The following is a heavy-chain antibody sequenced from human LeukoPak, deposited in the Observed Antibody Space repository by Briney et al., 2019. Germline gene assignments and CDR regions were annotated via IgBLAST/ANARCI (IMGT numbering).Heavy chain of an antibody. CDR1: GGTFSTYA. Sequence: SVKVSCKASGGTFSTYAITWVRQAPGEGLEWMGRIFPSLGIANYAQKFQGRVTISADKSTTTAYMELSSLRSEDTAVYYCEYIDYWGQGTLVTVSS. D-gene: IGHD5-18*01. CDR2: IFPSLGIA. J-gene: IGHJ4*02. CDR3: EYIDY. V-gene: IGHV1-69*04.